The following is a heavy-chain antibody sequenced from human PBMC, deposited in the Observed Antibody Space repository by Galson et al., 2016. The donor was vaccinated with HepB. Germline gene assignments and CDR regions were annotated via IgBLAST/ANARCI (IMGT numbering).Heavy chain of an antibody. CDR1: GYSISSGYY. CDR2: IYHSGAT. CDR3: ARGQLIHGFDP. Sequence: ETLSLTCAVSGYSISSGYYWGWIRQPPGKGLEWIGEIYHSGATNCNPSLMSRVTISVDKSKNQFSLNLNSVTAADTAVYYCARGQLIHGFDPWGQGTPVTVSS. D-gene: IGHD1-1*01. V-gene: IGHV4-38-2*01. J-gene: IGHJ5*02.